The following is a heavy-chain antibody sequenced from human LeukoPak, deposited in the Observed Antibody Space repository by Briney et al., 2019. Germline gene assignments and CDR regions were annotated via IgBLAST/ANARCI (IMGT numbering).Heavy chain of an antibody. D-gene: IGHD5-24*01. CDR2: ISYDGSNK. CDR1: GFTFSSYG. Sequence: GRSLRLSCAASGFTFSSYGMHWVRQAPGKGLEWVAVISYDGSNKYYADSVKGRFTISRDNSKNTLYLQMNGLRVEDTAVYYCAKDYVSGDGYWDFDYWGQGTLVTVSS. J-gene: IGHJ4*02. CDR3: AKDYVSGDGYWDFDY. V-gene: IGHV3-30-3*02.